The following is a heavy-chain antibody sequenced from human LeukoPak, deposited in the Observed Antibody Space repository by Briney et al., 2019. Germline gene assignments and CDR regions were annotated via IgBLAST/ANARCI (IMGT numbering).Heavy chain of an antibody. D-gene: IGHD5-12*01. CDR3: ARDLYSGYDLMGSRDYWFDP. CDR1: GYTFTSYA. V-gene: IGHV7-4-1*02. Sequence: ASVKVSCKASGYTFTSYAMNWVRQAPGQGLEWMGWINTNTGNPTYAQGFTGRFVFSLDTSVSTAYLQISSLKAEDTAVYYCARDLYSGYDLMGSRDYWFDPWGQGTLVTVSS. CDR2: INTNTGNP. J-gene: IGHJ5*02.